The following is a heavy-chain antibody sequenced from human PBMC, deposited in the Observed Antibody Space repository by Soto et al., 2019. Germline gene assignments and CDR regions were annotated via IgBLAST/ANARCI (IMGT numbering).Heavy chain of an antibody. J-gene: IGHJ6*02. D-gene: IGHD6-13*01. V-gene: IGHV1-69*13. CDR2: IIPIFGTA. CDR1: GGTFSSYA. CDR3: ARRGIAAAGTYYYYYGMDV. Sequence: SVKVSCKASGGTFSSYAISWVRQAPGQGLEWMGGIIPIFGTANYAQKFQGRVTITADESTSTAYMELSSLRSEDTAVYYCARRGIAAAGTYYYYYGMDVWGQGTTVTVSS.